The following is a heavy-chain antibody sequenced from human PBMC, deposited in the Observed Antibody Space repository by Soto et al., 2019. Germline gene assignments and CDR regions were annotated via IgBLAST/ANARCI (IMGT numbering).Heavy chain of an antibody. CDR2: IYHSGST. CDR3: ATRHREREGGAFDI. V-gene: IGHV4-4*02. D-gene: IGHD1-26*01. Sequence: SETLSLTCAVSSGSISSSNWWTWVRQPPGKGLEWIGEIYHSGSTNYNPSLKSRVTISVDKSKNQFSLKLSSVTAADTAVYYCATRHREREGGAFDIWGQGTMVTVSS. CDR1: SGSISSSNW. J-gene: IGHJ3*02.